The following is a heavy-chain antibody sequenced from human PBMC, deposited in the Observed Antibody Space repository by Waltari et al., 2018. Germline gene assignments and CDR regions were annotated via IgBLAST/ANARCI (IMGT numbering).Heavy chain of an antibody. CDR3: AKDPLSQEYSYFYGTGRSYNNWFDP. Sequence: EVQLLESGGGLVQPGGSLRLSCTASGFTFSSFAMSWVRQGPVKGLEWVSSISGSGGATYYADSVKGRFTISRDNSKNTLYLQMNGLSAEDAAVYHCAKDPLSQEYSYFYGTGRSYNNWFDPWGQGTLVTVSS. J-gene: IGHJ5*02. CDR1: GFTFSSFA. V-gene: IGHV3-23*01. D-gene: IGHD3-10*01. CDR2: ISGSGGAT.